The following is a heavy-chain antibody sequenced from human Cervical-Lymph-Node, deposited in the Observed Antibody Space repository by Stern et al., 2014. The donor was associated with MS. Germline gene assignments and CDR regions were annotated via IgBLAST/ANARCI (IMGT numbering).Heavy chain of an antibody. CDR2: TNPTPGTA. CDR3: ARVKPAAILDY. J-gene: IGHJ4*02. D-gene: IGHD2-2*01. CDR1: GYTFTRNA. Sequence: QVQLGQSGAELKKPGASVKVTCKASGYTFTRNALNWVRQAPGQRLEWMGWTNPTPGTAPNAQGFTGRFVFSLDTSVSTAYLQISSLKAEDTAVYYCARVKPAAILDYWGQGTLVTVSS. V-gene: IGHV7-4-1*02.